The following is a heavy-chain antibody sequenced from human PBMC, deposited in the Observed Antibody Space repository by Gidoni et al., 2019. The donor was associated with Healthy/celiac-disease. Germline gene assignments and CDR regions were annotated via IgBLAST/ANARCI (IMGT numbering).Heavy chain of an antibody. D-gene: IGHD3-22*01. Sequence: QVTLRESGPALVTPAQTLTLTCTFSGFSLSTSRMCVSWIRQPPGKALEWLALIDWDDDKYYSTSLKTRLTISKDTSKNQVVLTMTNMDPVDTATYYCARTMYYYDSSGYYYVEFLDYWGQGTLVTVSS. CDR3: ARTMYYYDSSGYYYVEFLDY. CDR2: IDWDDDK. V-gene: IGHV2-70*01. J-gene: IGHJ4*02. CDR1: GFSLSTSRMC.